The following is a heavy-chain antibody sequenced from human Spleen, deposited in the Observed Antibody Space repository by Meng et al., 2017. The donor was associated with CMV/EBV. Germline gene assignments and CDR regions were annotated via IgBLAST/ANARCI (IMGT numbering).Heavy chain of an antibody. CDR2: IRSKANSYAT. CDR3: TSGYSSGWYVY. CDR1: GFTFSGSA. V-gene: IGHV3-73*01. Sequence: GESLKISCAASGFTFSGSAMHWVRQASGKGLEWVDRIRSKANSYATAYAASVKGRFTISRDDSKNTAYLQMNSLKTEDTAVYYCTSGYSSGWYVYWGQGTLVTVSS. D-gene: IGHD6-19*01. J-gene: IGHJ4*02.